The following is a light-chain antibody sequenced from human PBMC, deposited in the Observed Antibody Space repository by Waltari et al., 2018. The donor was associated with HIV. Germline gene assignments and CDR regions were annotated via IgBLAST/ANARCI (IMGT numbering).Light chain of an antibody. CDR2: LPS. J-gene: IGKJ1*01. Sequence: DIQLTQSPSILSASVGARVTITCRASPGISNYLAWYQQKPGKAPKLLIFLPSTLQSGVPSRFSGSGSETDFTLIISSLQPEDFATYYCQQLHTYPRTFGQGTKVEIK. CDR3: QQLHTYPRT. CDR1: PGISNY. V-gene: IGKV1-9*01.